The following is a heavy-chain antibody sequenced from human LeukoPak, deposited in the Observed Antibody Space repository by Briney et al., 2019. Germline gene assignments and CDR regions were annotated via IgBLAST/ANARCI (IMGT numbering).Heavy chain of an antibody. CDR1: GLTVSSYA. J-gene: IGHJ4*02. V-gene: IGHV3-23*01. D-gene: IGHD3-16*01. CDR3: ARRRYDWGGDFAN. CDR2: SGGGGTL. Sequence: GGSLRLSCAASGLTVSSYAMGWVRQAPGKGLEWFSGSGGGGTLYYEDSVKGRFSISRDISKNTLLLQMHSLRAEDTAVYYCARRRYDWGGDFANWGQGTLVTVSS.